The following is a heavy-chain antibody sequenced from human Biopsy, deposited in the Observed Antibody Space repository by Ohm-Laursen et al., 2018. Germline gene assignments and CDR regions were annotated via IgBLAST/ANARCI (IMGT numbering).Heavy chain of an antibody. V-gene: IGHV1-69*13. CDR2: IIGIFRTA. CDR1: GGTFSSSA. D-gene: IGHD1/OR15-1a*01. Sequence: SVKASCKASGGTFSSSAITWVRQAPGQGLEWMGGIIGIFRTAHYAQKFQGRVTITADDFMSTAYMELSSLRSEDTAVYYCARGGGYNWNNGWFDPWGQGTLVTVSS. CDR3: ARGGGYNWNNGWFDP. J-gene: IGHJ5*02.